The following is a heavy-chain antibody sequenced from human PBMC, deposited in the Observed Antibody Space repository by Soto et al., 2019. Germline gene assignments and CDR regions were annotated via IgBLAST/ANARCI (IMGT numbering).Heavy chain of an antibody. D-gene: IGHD3-3*02. CDR1: GFSFNTAS. CDR2: IKTNAADGTE. V-gene: IGHV3-15*05. J-gene: IGHJ4*02. CDR3: TTSAGFSRV. Sequence: EVQLVESGGGLVQPGGALRLSCVASGFSFNTASMSWVRQAPGKGLEWLGRIKTNAADGTEIYAEPVQGRFTMSRDDSTNSRYLEMNSLKLEDTAVYYCTTSAGFSRVWGQGILVTVS.